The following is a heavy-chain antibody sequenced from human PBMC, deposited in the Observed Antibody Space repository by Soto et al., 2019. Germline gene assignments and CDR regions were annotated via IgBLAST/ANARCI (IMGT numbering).Heavy chain of an antibody. Sequence: PGGSLRLSCAASGFTFSSYAMSWVRQAPGKGLEWVSAISGSGGSTYYADSVKGRFTISRDNSKSTLYLQMNSLRAEDTAVYYCAKDYYDSSGYLLFDYWGQGTLVTVSS. CDR3: AKDYYDSSGYLLFDY. CDR2: ISGSGGST. D-gene: IGHD3-22*01. CDR1: GFTFSSYA. J-gene: IGHJ4*02. V-gene: IGHV3-23*01.